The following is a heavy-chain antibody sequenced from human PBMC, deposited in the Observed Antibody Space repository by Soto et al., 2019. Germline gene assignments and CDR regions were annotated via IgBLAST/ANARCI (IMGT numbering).Heavy chain of an antibody. CDR3: AREGGYYDILTGYYSPYYYYGMDV. J-gene: IGHJ6*02. Sequence: GGSLRLSCAASGFKFYDYPMHWFRQVPGKGLEWVAVIWYDGSNKYYADSVKGRFTISRDNSKNTLYLQMNSLRAEDTAVYYCAREGGYYDILTGYYSPYYYYGMDVWGQGTTVTVSS. V-gene: IGHV3-33*08. D-gene: IGHD3-9*01. CDR1: GFKFYDYP. CDR2: IWYDGSNK.